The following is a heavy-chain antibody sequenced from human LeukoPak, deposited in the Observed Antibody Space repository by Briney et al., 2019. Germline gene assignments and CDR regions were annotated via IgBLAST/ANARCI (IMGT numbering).Heavy chain of an antibody. CDR2: IYYTGST. CDR1: GGSISNYY. Sequence: SETLSLTCTVSGGSISNYYWSWIRQPPGKGLEWIAYIYYTGSTNYNPSLKSRVAMSVDTSKNQFSLKLSSVTAADTAVYYCARDQRPYDSSGYYLTNFDYWGQGTLVTVSS. V-gene: IGHV4-59*12. J-gene: IGHJ4*02. D-gene: IGHD3-22*01. CDR3: ARDQRPYDSSGYYLTNFDY.